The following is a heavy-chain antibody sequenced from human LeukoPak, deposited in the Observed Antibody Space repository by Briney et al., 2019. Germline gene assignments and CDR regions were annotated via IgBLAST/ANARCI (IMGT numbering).Heavy chain of an antibody. Sequence: GGSLRLSCAASGFTFSGFWMSWVRQTPGKGLEWVANIKQDGSEKYYVDSVKGRFTISRDNAKNSLSLQINSLRVEDTAVYYCARAGSFWHYVYWGQGTLVTVSS. CDR2: IKQDGSEK. CDR3: ARAGSFWHYVY. J-gene: IGHJ4*02. D-gene: IGHD1-7*01. V-gene: IGHV3-7*01. CDR1: GFTFSGFW.